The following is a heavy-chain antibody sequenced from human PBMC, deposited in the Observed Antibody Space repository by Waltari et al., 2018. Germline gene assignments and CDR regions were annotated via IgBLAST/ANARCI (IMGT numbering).Heavy chain of an antibody. CDR3: ARDLFFGVVNDY. J-gene: IGHJ4*02. V-gene: IGHV3-21*01. Sequence: EVQLVESGGGLVKPGGSLRLSCAASGFTFSSYSMNWVRQAPGKGLEWVSSISSSSSYIYYADSVKGRFTISRDNAKNSLHLQMNSLRAEDTAVYYCARDLFFGVVNDYWGQGTLVTVSS. D-gene: IGHD3-3*01. CDR2: ISSSSSYI. CDR1: GFTFSSYS.